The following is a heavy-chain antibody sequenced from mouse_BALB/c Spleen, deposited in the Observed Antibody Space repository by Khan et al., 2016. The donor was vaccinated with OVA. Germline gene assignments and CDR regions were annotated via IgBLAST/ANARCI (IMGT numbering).Heavy chain of an antibody. D-gene: IGHD2-14*01. CDR3: ARVGDAYYRNDGGAMEY. CDR2: INTHSGVP. Sequence: QIQLVQSGPELKKPGETVRISCKASGYTFTTAGIQWVQKMPGKGLKWIGWINTHSGVPKYAEDFKGRFAFSLEISVSTAYLQITNLKNEDTATYFCARVGDAYYRNDGGAMEYWGQGTSVTGSA. V-gene: IGHV9-4*02. CDR1: GYTFTTAG. J-gene: IGHJ4*01.